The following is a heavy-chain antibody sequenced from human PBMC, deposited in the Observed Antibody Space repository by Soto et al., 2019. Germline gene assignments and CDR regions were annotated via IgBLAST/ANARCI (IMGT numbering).Heavy chain of an antibody. J-gene: IGHJ5*02. CDR3: VRRHVSATGIDWFDP. Sequence: GGSVKVSCKASGYTFTSYGIHWVRQAPGQRLEWMGWINAANGDTKYSPKFQGRVTITRDTSASTAYMELSSLRSEDTAVYYCVRRHVSATGIDWFDPWGQATLVTVSS. CDR2: INAANGDT. V-gene: IGHV1-3*01. D-gene: IGHD6-13*01. CDR1: GYTFTSYG.